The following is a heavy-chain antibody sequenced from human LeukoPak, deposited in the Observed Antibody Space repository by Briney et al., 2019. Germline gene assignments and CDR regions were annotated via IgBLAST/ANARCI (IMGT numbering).Heavy chain of an antibody. Sequence: GGSLRLSCAASGFTFSSYSMNWVRQAPGKGLEWVSSISSSSSYIYYADSMKGRFTIPRDNAKNSLYLQMNSLRAEDTAVYYCASLYIVAIHWGQGTLVTVSS. CDR2: ISSSSSYI. CDR1: GFTFSSYS. V-gene: IGHV3-21*01. CDR3: ASLYIVAIH. J-gene: IGHJ4*02. D-gene: IGHD5-12*01.